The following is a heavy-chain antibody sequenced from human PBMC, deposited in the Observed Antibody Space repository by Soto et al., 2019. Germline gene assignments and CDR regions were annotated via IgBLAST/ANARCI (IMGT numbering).Heavy chain of an antibody. J-gene: IGHJ4*02. CDR1: SGSISSSNW. V-gene: IGHV4-4*02. Sequence: PSETLSLTCAVSSGSISSSNWWSWVRQPPGKGLEWIGEIYHSGSTNYNPSLKSRVTISVDKSKNQFSLKLSSVTAADTAVYYCARVPHYCSGGSCYEDWGQGTLVTVSX. CDR2: IYHSGST. D-gene: IGHD2-15*01. CDR3: ARVPHYCSGGSCYED.